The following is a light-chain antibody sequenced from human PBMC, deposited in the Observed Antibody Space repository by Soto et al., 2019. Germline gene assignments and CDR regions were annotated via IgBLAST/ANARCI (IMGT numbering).Light chain of an antibody. V-gene: IGLV1-40*01. J-gene: IGLJ2*01. CDR1: STNIGADYY. CDR2: DNS. Sequence: QSVLTQPPSVSGSPGQTVTISCTGTSTNIGADYYVSWYQQLPGKAPKLLIYDNSNRPSGVPNRFSGSKSGTSASLTITGLQAEDEADYYCKSYDSSQTAEIVFGAGTKVTVL. CDR3: KSYDSSQTAEIV.